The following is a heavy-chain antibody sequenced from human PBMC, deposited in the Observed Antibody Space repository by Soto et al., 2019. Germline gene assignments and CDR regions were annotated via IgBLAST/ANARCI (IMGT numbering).Heavy chain of an antibody. CDR1: GGSISSYY. J-gene: IGHJ4*02. CDR3: ARHRGYGDYYFDY. D-gene: IGHD4-17*01. Sequence: QVQLQESGPGLVKPSETLSLTCTVSGGSISSYYWSWIRQPPGKGLEWIGYIYYSGSTNYNPSLKSRVTISVDTSKNQFSLKLSSVTAADTAVYYCARHRGYGDYYFDYWGQGTLVTVSS. V-gene: IGHV4-59*08. CDR2: IYYSGST.